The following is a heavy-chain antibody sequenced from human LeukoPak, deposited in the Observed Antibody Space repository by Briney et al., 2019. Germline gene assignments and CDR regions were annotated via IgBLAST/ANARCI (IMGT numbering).Heavy chain of an antibody. J-gene: IGHJ4*02. CDR3: AETLHSTHKLLWFGEAEYYFDY. Sequence: GRSLRLSCAASGFTFDDYAMHWVRQAPGKGLEWVSGISWNSGSIGYADSVKGRFTISRDNAKNSLYLQMNSLRAEDTALYYCAETLHSTHKLLWFGEAEYYFDYWGQGTLVTVSS. CDR1: GFTFDDYA. D-gene: IGHD3-10*01. CDR2: ISWNSGSI. V-gene: IGHV3-9*01.